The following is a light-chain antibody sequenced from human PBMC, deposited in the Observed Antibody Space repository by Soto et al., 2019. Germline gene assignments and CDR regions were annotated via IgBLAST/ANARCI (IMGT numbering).Light chain of an antibody. CDR2: DAS. CDR1: QSISIY. Sequence: EIVLTQSPATLSLSPGERATLSCRASQSISIYLAWYQQRPGQAPRLLIYDASNRATGIPARFSGSGSGTDFTLTIDSLEPEDFAVYYCQQRSNWITFGQGTRLEIK. V-gene: IGKV3-11*01. J-gene: IGKJ5*01. CDR3: QQRSNWIT.